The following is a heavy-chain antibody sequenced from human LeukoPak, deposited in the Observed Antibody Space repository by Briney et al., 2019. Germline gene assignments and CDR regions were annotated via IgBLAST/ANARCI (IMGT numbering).Heavy chain of an antibody. Sequence: GGSLRLSCAVSGITLSNYGMSWVRQAPGKGLEWVAGISGSAGGTNYADSVKGRFTISRDNSKNTLYLQMSRLRAEDTAVYFCAKRGVVIRVILVGFHKEAYYFDSWGQGALVTVSS. D-gene: IGHD3-22*01. CDR2: ISGSAGGT. CDR3: AKRGVVIRVILVGFHKEAYYFDS. J-gene: IGHJ4*02. V-gene: IGHV3-23*01. CDR1: GITLSNYG.